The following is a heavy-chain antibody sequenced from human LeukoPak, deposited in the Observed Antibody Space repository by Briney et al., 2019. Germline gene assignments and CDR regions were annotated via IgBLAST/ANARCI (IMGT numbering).Heavy chain of an antibody. CDR2: IKSKTDGGTT. Sequence: PGGSLRLSCAASGFTFSNAWMSWVRQAPGKGLEWVGRIKSKTDGGTTDYAAPVKGRFTISRDDSKNTLYLQMNSLKTEDTAVYYCTTDPVRAVAGPMLDYWGQGTLVTVSS. J-gene: IGHJ4*02. D-gene: IGHD6-19*01. CDR3: TTDPVRAVAGPMLDY. V-gene: IGHV3-15*01. CDR1: GFTFSNAW.